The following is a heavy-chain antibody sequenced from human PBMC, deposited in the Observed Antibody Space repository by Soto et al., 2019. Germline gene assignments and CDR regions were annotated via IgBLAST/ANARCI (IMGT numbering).Heavy chain of an antibody. V-gene: IGHV2-5*02. CDR2: IFWDDDK. CDR3: THHGYYSYGMDV. J-gene: IGHJ6*02. Sequence: SRPTLVNPTHTLTLTCNFSGFPLITNGVGVGWIRQPPGKALEWLALIFWDDDKRYSPSLKSRLSITKGTSKNQVVLTMTNMDPVDAATYYCTHHGYYSYGMDVWGQGTTVTVSS. CDR1: GFPLITNGVG.